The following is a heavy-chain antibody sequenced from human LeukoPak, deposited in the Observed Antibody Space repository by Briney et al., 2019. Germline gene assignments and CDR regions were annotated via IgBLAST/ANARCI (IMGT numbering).Heavy chain of an antibody. Sequence: PSETLSLTCAVYGGSFSGYYWSWIRQPPGKGLEWIGEINHSGSTNYNPSLKSRVTISVDTSKNQFSLKLSSVTAADTAVYYCARYRSPARYCSGGSCWRGYHYYGMDVWGQGTTVTVSS. V-gene: IGHV4-34*01. J-gene: IGHJ6*02. CDR2: INHSGST. CDR3: ARYRSPARYCSGGSCWRGYHYYGMDV. CDR1: GGSFSGYY. D-gene: IGHD2-15*01.